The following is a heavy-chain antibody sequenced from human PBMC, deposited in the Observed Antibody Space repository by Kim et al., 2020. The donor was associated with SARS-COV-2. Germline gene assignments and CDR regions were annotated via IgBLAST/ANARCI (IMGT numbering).Heavy chain of an antibody. CDR3: ARATGSSWFQPYFDY. V-gene: IGHV4-59*01. Sequence: PPPKSRVTISVATSKNQFSLKLGSVTAADTAVYYCARATGSSWFQPYFDYWGQGTLVTVSS. J-gene: IGHJ4*02. D-gene: IGHD6-13*01.